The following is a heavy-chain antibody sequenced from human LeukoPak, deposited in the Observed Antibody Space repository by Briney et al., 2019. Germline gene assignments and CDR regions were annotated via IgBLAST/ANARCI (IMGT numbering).Heavy chain of an antibody. CDR1: GGSISSYY. J-gene: IGHJ4*02. D-gene: IGHD2-2*01. CDR3: ARLVVVPSTGEYYFDY. Sequence: SETLSLTCTVSGGSISSYYWSWIRQPPGKGLEWIGDIYTSGSTNYNPSLKSRVTISLDTSKNQFSLKLSSVTAADTAVYYCARLVVVPSTGEYYFDYWGQGTLVTVSS. V-gene: IGHV4-4*09. CDR2: IYTSGST.